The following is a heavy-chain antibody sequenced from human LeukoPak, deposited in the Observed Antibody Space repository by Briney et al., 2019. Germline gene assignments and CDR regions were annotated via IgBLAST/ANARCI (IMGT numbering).Heavy chain of an antibody. CDR3: TRNSGWYGIS. Sequence: GGSLRLSCTGSGFTLSSYEMSWIRQAPGKGLEWVSSIDYSGDSPYYAGSVKGRFTMSRDNSKNIVYLQLSTLRPEDTALYYCTRNSGWYGISWGQGTQVTVSS. CDR2: IDYSGDSP. D-gene: IGHD6-19*01. V-gene: IGHV3-23*01. CDR1: GFTLSSYE. J-gene: IGHJ4*02.